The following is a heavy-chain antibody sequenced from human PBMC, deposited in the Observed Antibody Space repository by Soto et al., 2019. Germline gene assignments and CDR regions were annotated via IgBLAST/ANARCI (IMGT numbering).Heavy chain of an antibody. CDR3: AAGCAGKNVAC. D-gene: IGHD6-13*01. Sequence: QVQLQESGPGLVKSSETLSLTCTVSGGSVNSEHYYWNWIRQPPGKGLEWIGYFYYTGSTNYNPALQSRRTLLVDITKNHFALKLRSVTAAESVVYYCAAGCAGKNVACWGQGTLVSVAS. J-gene: IGHJ4*02. V-gene: IGHV4-61*03. CDR1: GGSVNSEHYY. CDR2: FYYTGST.